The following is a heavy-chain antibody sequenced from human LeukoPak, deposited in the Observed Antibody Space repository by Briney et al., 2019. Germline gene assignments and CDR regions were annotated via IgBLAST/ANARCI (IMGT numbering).Heavy chain of an antibody. J-gene: IGHJ5*02. CDR3: ARHEYSGSYYGLSWFDP. V-gene: IGHV4-39*01. D-gene: IGHD1-26*01. Sequence: SGPGLVKPSATLSLTCTVSGGSISSSGYYWGWIRQPPGKGLEWIATIYYSGSTYYNPSLKSRVTISVDTYKNQLSLKLSSLTAADTAVYYCARHEYSGSYYGLSWFDPWGQGTLVTVSS. CDR2: IYYSGST. CDR1: GGSISSSGYY.